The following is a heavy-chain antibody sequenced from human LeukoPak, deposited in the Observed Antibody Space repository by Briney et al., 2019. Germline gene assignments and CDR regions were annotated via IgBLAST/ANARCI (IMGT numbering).Heavy chain of an antibody. Sequence: KPGGSLRLSCAASGFTFSSYSMNWVRQAPGKGLEWVSSISSSSSYIYYADSVKGRFTISRDSAKNSLYLQMNSLRAEDTAVYYCAKPYYYDSSGYGDAFDIWGQGTMVTVSS. CDR3: AKPYYYDSSGYGDAFDI. D-gene: IGHD3-22*01. CDR2: ISSSSSYI. J-gene: IGHJ3*02. CDR1: GFTFSSYS. V-gene: IGHV3-21*01.